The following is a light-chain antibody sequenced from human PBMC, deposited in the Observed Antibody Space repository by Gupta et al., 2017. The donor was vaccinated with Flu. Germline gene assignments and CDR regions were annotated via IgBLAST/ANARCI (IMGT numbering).Light chain of an antibody. J-gene: IGLJ1*01. CDR3: CSYAGSYIFYV. V-gene: IGLV2-11*01. CDR1: SSDVGGYNY. CDR2: DVS. Sequence: RAVTISCTGTSSDVGGYNYVSWHQQHPGKAPKLMIYDVSKRPSGVPDRFSGSKSGNTASLTISGLQAEDEADYYCCSYAGSYIFYVFGTGTKVTVL.